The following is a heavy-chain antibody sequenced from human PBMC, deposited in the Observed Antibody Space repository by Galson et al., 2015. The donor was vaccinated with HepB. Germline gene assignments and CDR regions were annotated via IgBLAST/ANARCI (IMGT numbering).Heavy chain of an antibody. D-gene: IGHD3-22*01. V-gene: IGHV3-48*03. Sequence: SLRLSCAASGFTFSSYEMNWVRQAPGKGLEWVSYISSSGSTIYYADSVKGRFTISRDNAKNSLYLQMNSLRAEDTAVYYCAREAQWLGSRWFDPWGQGTLVTVSS. J-gene: IGHJ5*02. CDR1: GFTFSSYE. CDR2: ISSSGSTI. CDR3: AREAQWLGSRWFDP.